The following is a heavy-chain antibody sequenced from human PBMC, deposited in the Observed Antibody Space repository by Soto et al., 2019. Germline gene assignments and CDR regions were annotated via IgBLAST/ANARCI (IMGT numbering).Heavy chain of an antibody. CDR2: IYPGDSDT. J-gene: IGHJ6*02. Sequence: GESLKISCKGSGYSFTSYWIGWVRQMPGKGLEWMGIIYPGDSDTRYSPSFQGQVTISADKSISTAYLQWSSLKASDTAMYYCARHPSIAVAGTNYYYGMDVWGQGTTVTVSS. V-gene: IGHV5-51*01. CDR1: GYSFTSYW. D-gene: IGHD6-19*01. CDR3: ARHPSIAVAGTNYYYGMDV.